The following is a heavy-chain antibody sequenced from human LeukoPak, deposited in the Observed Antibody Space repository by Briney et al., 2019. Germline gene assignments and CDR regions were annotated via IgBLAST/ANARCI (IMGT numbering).Heavy chain of an antibody. CDR1: GFTFSSYS. CDR2: VSSTSSFI. D-gene: IGHD1-26*01. Sequence: GGSLRLSCAASGFTFSSYSINWVRQAPGKGLEWVSCVSSTSSFIYYADSVKGRFTISRDNAKNSLYLQMNSLRAEDTAVYYCARDIWRDLVGATRVAFDIWGQGTMVTVSS. J-gene: IGHJ3*02. V-gene: IGHV3-21*01. CDR3: ARDIWRDLVGATRVAFDI.